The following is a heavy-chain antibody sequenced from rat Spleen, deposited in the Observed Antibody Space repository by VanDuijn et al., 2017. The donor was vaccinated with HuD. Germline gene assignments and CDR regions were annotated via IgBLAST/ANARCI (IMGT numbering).Heavy chain of an antibody. CDR1: GFTFSDYG. CDR3: AXXXYGXXDYXXX. D-gene: IGHD1-11*01. V-gene: IGHV5-29*01. J-gene: IGHJ2*01. Sequence: EVQLVESGGGLVQPGRSLKLSCAASGFTFSDYGVAWVRQAPTTGLEWVATISYGDSTGHRGTYYRDSVRGRFTISTQYAKSTLGRQMDRLRSXXTAXXXCAXXXYGXXDYXXXWGQGVXXTV. CDR2: ISYGDSTGHRGT.